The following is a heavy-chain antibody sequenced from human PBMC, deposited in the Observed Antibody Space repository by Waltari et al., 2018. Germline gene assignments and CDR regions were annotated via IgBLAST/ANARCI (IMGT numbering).Heavy chain of an antibody. V-gene: IGHV4-4*07. D-gene: IGHD3-22*01. Sequence: QVQLQESGPGLVKPSETLSLTCTVSGGSISSYYWSWIRQPAGKGLEWIGRIYTSGITNYNPSLKSRVTMSVDTSKNQFSLKLSSVTAADTAVYYGARAVLDYYDSSGRLEDWFDPWGQGTLVTVSS. CDR3: ARAVLDYYDSSGRLEDWFDP. CDR1: GGSISSYY. CDR2: IYTSGIT. J-gene: IGHJ5*02.